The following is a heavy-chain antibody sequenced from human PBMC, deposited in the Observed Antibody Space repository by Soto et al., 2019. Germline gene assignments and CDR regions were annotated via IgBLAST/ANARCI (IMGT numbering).Heavy chain of an antibody. V-gene: IGHV6-1*01. J-gene: IGHJ4*02. CDR1: GDSVSSNTAA. CDR3: ARGVAGSGFDL. CDR2: TYYRSNWRH. Sequence: PSPTLSLPCAISGDSVSSNTAAWNWIRSSPSRGLEWLGRTYYRSNWRHDYAVSVKSRITVNPDTSKNHFSLQLNSVTPDDTAVYYCARGVAGSGFDLWGQGTLGTVS. D-gene: IGHD6-19*01.